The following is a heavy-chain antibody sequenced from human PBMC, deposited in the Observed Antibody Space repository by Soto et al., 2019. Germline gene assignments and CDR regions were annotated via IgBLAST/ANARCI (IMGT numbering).Heavy chain of an antibody. CDR3: ARHARATAYYDILTSSVPANWFDP. Sequence: GECLKISCKGSGYSFTSYWIGWVRQMPGKGLEWMGIIYPGDSDTRYSPSFQGQVTISADKSISTAYLQWSSLKASDTAMYYCARHARATAYYDILTSSVPANWFDPWGQGTLVTVTS. V-gene: IGHV5-51*01. D-gene: IGHD3-9*01. CDR2: IYPGDSDT. J-gene: IGHJ5*02. CDR1: GYSFTSYW.